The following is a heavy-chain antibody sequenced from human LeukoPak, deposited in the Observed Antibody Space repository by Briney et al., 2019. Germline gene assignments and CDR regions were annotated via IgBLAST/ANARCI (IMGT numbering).Heavy chain of an antibody. CDR3: SYDTTGPEDF. Sequence: GGSLRLSCAASGYTFSKYWMHWVRQAPGKGLVWVSRITPEETTTTYADSVKGRFTISRDNTKNTLYLHMSSLGVEDTGIYYCSYDTTGPEDFWGPGTLVTVSS. D-gene: IGHD1-1*01. CDR1: GYTFSKYW. CDR2: ITPEETTT. V-gene: IGHV3-74*03. J-gene: IGHJ4*02.